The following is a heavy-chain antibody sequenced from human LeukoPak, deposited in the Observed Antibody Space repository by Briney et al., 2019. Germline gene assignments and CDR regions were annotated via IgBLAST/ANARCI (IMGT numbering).Heavy chain of an antibody. D-gene: IGHD6-13*01. CDR2: ISYDGSNK. J-gene: IGHJ6*02. Sequence: PGRSLRLSCAASGFTFSSYAMHWVRQAPGKGLEWVAVISYDGSNKYYADSVKGRFTISRDNSKNTLYLQMNSLRAEDTAVYYCARGGYSSSSNYYYYYGMDVWGQGTTVTVSS. CDR1: GFTFSSYA. CDR3: ARGGYSSSSNYYYYYGMDV. V-gene: IGHV3-30-3*01.